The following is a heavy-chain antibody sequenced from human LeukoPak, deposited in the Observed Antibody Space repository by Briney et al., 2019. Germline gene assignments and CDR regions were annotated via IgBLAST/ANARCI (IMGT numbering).Heavy chain of an antibody. CDR3: ASLYDSSGTKRGYFDY. Sequence: GGSLRLSCAASGFTVSSNYMSWVRQAPGKGLEWVSVIYSGGSTYYADSVKGRFTISRDNSKNTLYLQMNSLRAEDTAVYYCASLYDSSGTKRGYFDYWGQGTLVTVSS. CDR2: IYSGGST. D-gene: IGHD3-22*01. V-gene: IGHV3-53*01. J-gene: IGHJ4*02. CDR1: GFTVSSNY.